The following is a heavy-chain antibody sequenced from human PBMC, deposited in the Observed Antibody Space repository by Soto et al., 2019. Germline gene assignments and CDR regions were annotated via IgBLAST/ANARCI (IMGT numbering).Heavy chain of an antibody. CDR3: ARGEQYDILHSYYDMDV. J-gene: IGHJ6*02. V-gene: IGHV3-30-3*01. CDR1: GFTFNKFD. CDR2: IAYDGINK. Sequence: QVQLVESGGGVVQPGTSLRLSCVASGFTFNKFDMHWIRQTPDKRLQWVAFIAYDGINKYYTGSVKGRFSVSRDNSTKTVSMQMKNLGREDTATYLLARGEQYDILHSYYDMDVGGPGTTVT. D-gene: IGHD4-4*01.